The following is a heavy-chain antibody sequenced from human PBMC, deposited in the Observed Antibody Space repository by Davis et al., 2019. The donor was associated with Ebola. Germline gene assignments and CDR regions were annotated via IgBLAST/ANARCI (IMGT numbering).Heavy chain of an antibody. J-gene: IGHJ4*02. CDR3: ARGSYSGYFDY. V-gene: IGHV4-59*01. Sequence: SETLSLTCTVSGGSISSYYWSWIRQPPGKGLEWIGYIYYSGSTNYNPSLKSRVTISVDTSKNQFSLKLSSVTAADTAFYYCARGSYSGYFDYWGQGTLVTVSS. CDR2: IYYSGST. D-gene: IGHD3-10*01. CDR1: GGSISSYY.